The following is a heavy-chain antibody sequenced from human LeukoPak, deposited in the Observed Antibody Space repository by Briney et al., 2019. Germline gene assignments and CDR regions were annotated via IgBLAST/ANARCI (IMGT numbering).Heavy chain of an antibody. D-gene: IGHD3-10*01. CDR1: GGSISSGGYY. J-gene: IGHJ3*02. CDR2: IYYSGST. Sequence: SQTLSLTCTVSGGSISSGGYYWSWIRQHPGKGLEWIGYIYYSGSTYYNPSLKSRVTISVDTSKNQFSLKLSSVTAADTAVYYCARTGMVRGGFGAFDIWGQGTMVTVSS. CDR3: ARTGMVRGGFGAFDI. V-gene: IGHV4-31*03.